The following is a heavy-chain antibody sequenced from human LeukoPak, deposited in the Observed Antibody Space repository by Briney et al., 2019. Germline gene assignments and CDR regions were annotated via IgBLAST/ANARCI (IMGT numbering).Heavy chain of an antibody. V-gene: IGHV4-59*01. D-gene: IGHD3-22*01. Sequence: KPSEALSLTCTVSGGSISSYCWSWIRQPPGKGLEWIGYIYYSGSTNYNPSLKSRVTISVDTSKNQFSLKLSSVTAADTAVYYCARGSADMIIGGTYYFDYWGQGTLVTVSS. CDR1: GGSISSYC. CDR2: IYYSGST. J-gene: IGHJ4*02. CDR3: ARGSADMIIGGTYYFDY.